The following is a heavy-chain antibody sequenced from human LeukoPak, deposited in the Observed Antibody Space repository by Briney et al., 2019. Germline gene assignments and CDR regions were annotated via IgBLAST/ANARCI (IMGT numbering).Heavy chain of an antibody. Sequence: ASVKVSCKASGDTFTSYYMHWVRQAPGQGLEWMGIINPSGGSTSYAQKFRGRVTMTRDTSTSTVYMELSSLRSEDTAVYYCARSMVRVPGDPWGQGTLVTVSS. D-gene: IGHD3-10*01. CDR2: INPSGGST. CDR3: ARSMVRVPGDP. CDR1: GDTFTSYY. V-gene: IGHV1-46*03. J-gene: IGHJ5*02.